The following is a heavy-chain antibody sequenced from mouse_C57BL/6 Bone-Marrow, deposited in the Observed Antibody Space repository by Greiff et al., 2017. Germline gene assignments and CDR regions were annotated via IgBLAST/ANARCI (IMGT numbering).Heavy chain of an antibody. D-gene: IGHD1-1*01. V-gene: IGHV1-15*01. Sequence: VQLQESGAELVRPGASVTLSCKASGYTFTDYEMHWVKQTPVHGLEWIGAIDPETGGTAYNQKFKGKAILTADKSSSTAYMELRSLTSEDSAVYYCTRGYYGTPDWYFDVWGTGTTVTVSS. J-gene: IGHJ1*03. CDR3: TRGYYGTPDWYFDV. CDR1: GYTFTDYE. CDR2: IDPETGGT.